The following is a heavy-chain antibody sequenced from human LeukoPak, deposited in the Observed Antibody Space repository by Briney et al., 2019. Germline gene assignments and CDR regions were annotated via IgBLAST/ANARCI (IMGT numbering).Heavy chain of an antibody. Sequence: SETLSLTCAVYGGSFSSSYWSWIRQPPGKGLEWIGEINHSGSTNYNPSLKSRVTISIDTSKNQFSLKLSSVTAADTAVYYCARTIIIPRYYGFDVWGQGTTVTVSS. J-gene: IGHJ6*02. D-gene: IGHD3-10*01. V-gene: IGHV4-34*01. CDR2: INHSGST. CDR3: ARTIIIPRYYGFDV. CDR1: GGSFSSSY.